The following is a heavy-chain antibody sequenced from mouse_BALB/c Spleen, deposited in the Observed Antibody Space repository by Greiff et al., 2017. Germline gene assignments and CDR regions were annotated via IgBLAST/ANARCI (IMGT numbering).Heavy chain of an antibody. J-gene: IGHJ2*01. CDR2: ISNLAYSI. CDR1: GFPFRDYG. CDR3: ARDGRGFDY. V-gene: IGHV5-15*02. Sequence: EGQGGGSGGGLVQPGGARKISCAAPGFPFRDYGMAWVRQAPGEGPEWVAFISNLAYSIYYADTVTGRFTISRENAKNTLYLEMSSLRSEDTAMYYCARDGRGFDYWGQGTTLTVSS.